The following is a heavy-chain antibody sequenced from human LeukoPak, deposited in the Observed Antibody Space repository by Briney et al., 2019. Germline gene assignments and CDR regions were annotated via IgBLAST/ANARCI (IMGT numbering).Heavy chain of an antibody. CDR1: GYTFTSYD. CDR2: MNPNSGNT. V-gene: IGHV1-8*01. Sequence: GASVKVSCKASGYTFTSYDINWVRQATGQGLEWMGRMNPNSGNTGYAQKFQGRVTMTRNTSISTAYMELSSLRSEDTAVYYCARGAYSSSWYYYYYYGMDVWGQGTTVTVSS. D-gene: IGHD6-13*01. CDR3: ARGAYSSSWYYYYYYGMDV. J-gene: IGHJ6*02.